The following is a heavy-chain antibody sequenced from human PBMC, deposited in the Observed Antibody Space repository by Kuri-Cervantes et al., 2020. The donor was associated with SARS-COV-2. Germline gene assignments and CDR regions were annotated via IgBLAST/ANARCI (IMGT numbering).Heavy chain of an antibody. D-gene: IGHD2-8*02. V-gene: IGHV3-7*01. CDR1: GFTFSSYW. CDR2: IKQDGSEK. Sequence: ETLSLTCAASGFTFSSYWMSWVRQAPGKGLEWVANIKQDGSEKYYVDSVKGQFTISRDNAKNSLYLQMNSLRAEDTAVYYCARDTGGTMIYYYYYYGMDVWGQGTTVTVSS. J-gene: IGHJ6*02. CDR3: ARDTGGTMIYYYYYYGMDV.